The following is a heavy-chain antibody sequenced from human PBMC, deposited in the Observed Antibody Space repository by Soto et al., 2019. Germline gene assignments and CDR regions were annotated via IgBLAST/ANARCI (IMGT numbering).Heavy chain of an antibody. CDR1: GFTFTNYG. CDR2: VSFDASDI. Sequence: QVQLVESGGGVVQPGQSLRLSCAASGFTFTNYGMHWVRQAPGKGLEWVAHVSFDASDIYYGDSVKGRFTISRYNSKNTLPLQVKRLRTEYTAVYYWAKVSLIGRSGPFDYWGPGTLVTGSS. CDR3: AKVSLIGRSGPFDY. V-gene: IGHV3-30*18. D-gene: IGHD3-22*01. J-gene: IGHJ4*02.